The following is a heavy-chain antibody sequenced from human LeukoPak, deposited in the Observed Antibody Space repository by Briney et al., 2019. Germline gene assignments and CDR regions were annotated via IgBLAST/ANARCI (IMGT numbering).Heavy chain of an antibody. J-gene: IGHJ4*02. D-gene: IGHD6-13*01. Sequence: ASVEVSCKVSGYTLTELSMHWVRQAPGKGLEWMGGFDPEDGETIYAQKFQGRVTMTEDTSTDTAYMELSSLRSEDTAVYYCATFGRYSSSWYPNFDYWGQGTLVTVSS. V-gene: IGHV1-24*01. CDR2: FDPEDGET. CDR3: ATFGRYSSSWYPNFDY. CDR1: GYTLTELS.